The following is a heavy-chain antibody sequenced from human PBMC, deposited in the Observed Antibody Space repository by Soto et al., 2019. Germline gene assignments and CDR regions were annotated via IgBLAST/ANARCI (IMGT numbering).Heavy chain of an antibody. V-gene: IGHV1-69*13. Sequence: SVKVSCKASGGTFSSYAIGWVRQAPGQGLEWMGGIIPIFGTANYAQKFQGRVTITADESTSTAYMELSSLRSEDTAVYYCARVDTAMVPGYYYGMDVWGQGTTVTVSS. CDR1: GGTFSSYA. J-gene: IGHJ6*02. CDR2: IIPIFGTA. D-gene: IGHD5-18*01. CDR3: ARVDTAMVPGYYYGMDV.